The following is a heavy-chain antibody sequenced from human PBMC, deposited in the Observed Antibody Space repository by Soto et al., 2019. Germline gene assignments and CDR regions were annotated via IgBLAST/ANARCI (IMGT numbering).Heavy chain of an antibody. Sequence: ASVKVSCKAPGYTFTGYYMHWVRQAPGQGLEWMGWINPNSGGTNYAQKFQGRVTMTRDTSISTAYMELSRLRSDDTAVYYCAREMRAGEMATLMDYWGQGTLVTVSS. CDR2: INPNSGGT. D-gene: IGHD2-15*01. V-gene: IGHV1-2*02. CDR1: GYTFTGYY. J-gene: IGHJ4*02. CDR3: AREMRAGEMATLMDY.